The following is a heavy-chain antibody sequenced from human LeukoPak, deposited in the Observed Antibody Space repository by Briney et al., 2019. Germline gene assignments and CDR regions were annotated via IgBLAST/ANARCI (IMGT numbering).Heavy chain of an antibody. J-gene: IGHJ6*02. CDR1: GFTFSSYA. D-gene: IGHD5-12*01. V-gene: IGHV3-30-3*01. Sequence: PGGSLRLSCAASGFTFSSYAMHWVRQAPGKGLEWVAVISYDGSNKYYADSVKGRFTISRDNSKNTLYLQMNSLRAGDTAVYYCARLRPDTYYYYGMDVWGQGTTVTVSS. CDR2: ISYDGSNK. CDR3: ARLRPDTYYYYGMDV.